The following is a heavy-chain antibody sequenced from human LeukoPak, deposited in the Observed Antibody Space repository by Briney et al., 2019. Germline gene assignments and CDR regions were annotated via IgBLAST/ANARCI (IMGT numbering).Heavy chain of an antibody. V-gene: IGHV1-69*13. J-gene: IGHJ4*02. CDR1: GGTFSSYA. CDR2: IIPIFGTA. D-gene: IGHD3-10*01. Sequence: GASVKVSCKASGGTFSSYAISWVRQAPGQGLEWMGGIIPIFGTANYAQKFQGRVTITADESTSTAYMELSSLRSEDTAVYYCARDRDTIRFGELSYYFDYWGQGTLVTVSS. CDR3: ARDRDTIRFGELSYYFDY.